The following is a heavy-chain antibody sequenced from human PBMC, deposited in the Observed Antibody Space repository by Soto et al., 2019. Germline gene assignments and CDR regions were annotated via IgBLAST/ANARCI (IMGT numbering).Heavy chain of an antibody. Sequence: GGSLRLSCAASGFTFSSYGMHWVRQAPGKGLEWVAVIWYDGSNKYYADSLKGRFTIPRDNSKNTLYLQMHSLRAEDTAVYYCASLYGSGSYPPVDYWGQGTLVTVSS. CDR3: ASLYGSGSYPPVDY. J-gene: IGHJ4*02. CDR2: IWYDGSNK. D-gene: IGHD3-10*01. V-gene: IGHV3-33*01. CDR1: GFTFSSYG.